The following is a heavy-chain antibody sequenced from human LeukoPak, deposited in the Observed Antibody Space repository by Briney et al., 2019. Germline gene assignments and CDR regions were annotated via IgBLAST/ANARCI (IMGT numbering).Heavy chain of an antibody. CDR3: ARAQGYCSGGSCYRGAYNWFDP. CDR2: IKQDGSEK. CDR1: GFTFSSYW. J-gene: IGHJ5*02. Sequence: PGGSLRLSCAASGFTFSSYWMSWVRQAPGKGLEWVANIKQDGSEKYYVDSVKGRFTISRDNAKNSLYLQMNSLRAEDTAVYCCARAQGYCSGGSCYRGAYNWFDPWGQGTLVTVSS. V-gene: IGHV3-7*01. D-gene: IGHD2-15*01.